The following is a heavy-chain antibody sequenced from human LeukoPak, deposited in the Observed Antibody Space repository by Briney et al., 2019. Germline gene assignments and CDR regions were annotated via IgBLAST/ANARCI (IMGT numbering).Heavy chain of an antibody. V-gene: IGHV1-2*02. D-gene: IGHD6-19*01. CDR2: INPNSGGT. J-gene: IGHJ4*02. Sequence: ASVKVSCKASGYTFTGYYMHWVRQAPGQGLEWMGWINPNSGGTNYAQKFQGRVTMTRDTSISTAYMELSRLRSDDTAVYYCARSRTRQWLEDYFDYWGQGTLSPSPQ. CDR1: GYTFTGYY. CDR3: ARSRTRQWLEDYFDY.